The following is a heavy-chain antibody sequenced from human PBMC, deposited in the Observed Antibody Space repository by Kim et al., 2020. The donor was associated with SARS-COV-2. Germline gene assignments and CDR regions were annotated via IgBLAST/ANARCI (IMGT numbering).Heavy chain of an antibody. Sequence: GGSLRLSCAASGFTFRSYPMHWVRQAPGKGLEWVAVIWNDGSNKYYADSVKGRFTISRDNSENTLYLQMNSLRAEETAVYYCARGDGGYRFGSWGQGTLVTVSS. CDR2: IWNDGSNK. V-gene: IGHV3-33*01. CDR3: ARGDGGYRFGS. CDR1: GFTFRSYP. D-gene: IGHD5-18*01. J-gene: IGHJ4*02.